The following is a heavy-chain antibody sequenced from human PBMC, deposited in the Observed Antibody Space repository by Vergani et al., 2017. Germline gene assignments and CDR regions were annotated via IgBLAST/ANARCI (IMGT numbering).Heavy chain of an antibody. CDR3: ARVGQAVAVSFDY. CDR2: ISSSSSTI. D-gene: IGHD6-19*01. Sequence: EVQLLQSGGGVIQPGGSVRLSCAASGFTFSACPMTWVRQAPGKGLEWVSYISSSSSTIYYADSVKGRFTISRDNAKNSLYLQMNSLGAEDTAVYYCARVGQAVAVSFDYWGQGTLVTVSS. V-gene: IGHV3-48*01. CDR1: GFTFSACP. J-gene: IGHJ4*02.